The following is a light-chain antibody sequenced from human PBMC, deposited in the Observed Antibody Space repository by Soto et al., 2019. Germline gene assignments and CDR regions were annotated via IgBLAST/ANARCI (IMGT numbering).Light chain of an antibody. J-gene: IGKJ2*01. CDR2: QSS. CDR1: QALDTPY. V-gene: IGKV3-20*01. CDR3: HQYSRTPYT. Sequence: EYVLTQSPGSLSVSLGETVTLACRVSQALDTPYMAWFQAKPGLPPRLLIHQSSLRLPGAADRFSGSGSGSDFTLTISGVEADDSAMYYCHQYSRTPYTFGQGTNLAIK.